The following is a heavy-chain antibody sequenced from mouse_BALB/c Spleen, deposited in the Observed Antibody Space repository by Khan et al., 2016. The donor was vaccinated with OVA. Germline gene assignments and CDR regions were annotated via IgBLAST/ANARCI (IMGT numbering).Heavy chain of an antibody. Sequence: EVELVESGGDLVKPGGSLKLSCAASGFIFSSYYMSWVRQTPDKRLEWVATISSGGTYTNYPASLKGRFTITRDTAKNTLSLQMSSLKSEDTAMXYCTRVITTATGDYCAVNKWGQGTSVTVSS. CDR2: ISSGGTYT. J-gene: IGHJ4*01. V-gene: IGHV5-6*01. CDR1: GFIFSSYY. CDR3: TRVITTATGDYCAVNK. D-gene: IGHD1-2*01.